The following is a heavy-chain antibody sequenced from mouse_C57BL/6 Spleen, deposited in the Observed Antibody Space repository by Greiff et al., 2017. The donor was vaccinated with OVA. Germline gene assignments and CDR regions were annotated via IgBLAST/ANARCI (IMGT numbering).Heavy chain of an antibody. J-gene: IGHJ2*01. CDR3: ARPYSGTYYFDY. V-gene: IGHV5-17*01. Sequence: EVKVVESGGGLVKPGGSLKLSCAASGFTFSDYGMHWVRQAPEKGLEWVAYISSGSSTIYYADTVKGRFTISRDNAKNTLFLQMTSLRSEDTAMYYCARPYSGTYYFDYWGQGTTLTVSS. D-gene: IGHD1-3*01. CDR2: ISSGSSTI. CDR1: GFTFSDYG.